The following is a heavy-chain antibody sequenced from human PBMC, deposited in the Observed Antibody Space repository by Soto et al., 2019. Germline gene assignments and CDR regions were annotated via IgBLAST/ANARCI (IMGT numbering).Heavy chain of an antibody. CDR1: GGTFSSYA. CDR3: ARDPWIAARLNYGMDV. V-gene: IGHV1-69*12. CDR2: IIPIFGTA. Sequence: QVQLVRSGAEVKKPGSSVKVSCKASGGTFSSYAISWVRQAPGQGLEWMGGIIPIFGTANYAQKFQGRVTITADESTSTAYMELSSLRSEDTAVYYCARDPWIAARLNYGMDVWGQGTTVTVSS. J-gene: IGHJ6*02. D-gene: IGHD6-6*01.